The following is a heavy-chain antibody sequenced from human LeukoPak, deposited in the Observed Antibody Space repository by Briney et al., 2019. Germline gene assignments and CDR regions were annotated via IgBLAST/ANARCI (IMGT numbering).Heavy chain of an antibody. CDR3: ARGGMYVDY. CDR2: INHSGST. CDR1: GGSFSGYY. J-gene: IGHJ4*02. V-gene: IGHV4-34*01. Sequence: SETLSLTCAVYGGSFSGYYWSWIRQPPGKGLEWIGEINHSGSTNYNPSLKSRVTISVDTSKNQFSLKLSSVTAADTAVYYCARGGMYVDYWGQGTLVTVSS.